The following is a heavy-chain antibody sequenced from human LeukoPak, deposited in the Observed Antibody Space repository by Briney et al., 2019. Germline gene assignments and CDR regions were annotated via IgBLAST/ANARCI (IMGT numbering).Heavy chain of an antibody. CDR3: AKCDYGDYGLDY. V-gene: IGHV3-30*02. D-gene: IGHD4-17*01. Sequence: GGSLRLSCAASGFTFSSYAMDWVRQAPGKGLEWVAFIRYDGSNEHYADSVKGRFTISRDNSKNTLYLQMNSLRADDTAVYYCAKCDYGDYGLDYWGQGTLVTVSS. CDR1: GFTFSSYA. J-gene: IGHJ4*02. CDR2: IRYDGSNE.